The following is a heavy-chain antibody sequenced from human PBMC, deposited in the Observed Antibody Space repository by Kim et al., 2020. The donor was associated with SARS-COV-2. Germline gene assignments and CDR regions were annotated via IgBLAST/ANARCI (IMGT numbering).Heavy chain of an antibody. CDR3: VREHYSVRGCFDP. V-gene: IGHV4-61*08. J-gene: IGHJ5*02. CDR2: IFYRGTT. CDR1: GASVSTAGYY. D-gene: IGHD6-13*01. Sequence: SETLSLTCTVSGASVSTAGYYWSWIRQSPGRGLEWIGNIFYRGTTNYNPSLKSRVTFSVDTSKNQFSLKLTSVTAADTALYFCVREHYSVRGCFDPWGQGTLVTVSS.